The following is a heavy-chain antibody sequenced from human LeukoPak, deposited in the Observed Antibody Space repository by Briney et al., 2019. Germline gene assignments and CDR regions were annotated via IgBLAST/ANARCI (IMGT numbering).Heavy chain of an antibody. V-gene: IGHV3-7*01. D-gene: IGHD6-19*01. Sequence: GGSLRLSCAASGFTFSSYWMSWVRQTPGKGLEWVANIKQDGSEKYYVDSVKGRFTISRDNAKNSLYLQMNSLRAEDTAVYYCARVAVAGTYPSYYYMDVWGKGTTVTVSS. CDR3: ARVAVAGTYPSYYYMDV. CDR2: IKQDGSEK. CDR1: GFTFSSYW. J-gene: IGHJ6*03.